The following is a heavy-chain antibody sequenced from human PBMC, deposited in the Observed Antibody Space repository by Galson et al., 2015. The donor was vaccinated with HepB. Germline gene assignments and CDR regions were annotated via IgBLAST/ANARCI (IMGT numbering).Heavy chain of an antibody. CDR2: ISSSSSYI. CDR3: ARDRVGVPAAPLDY. D-gene: IGHD2-2*01. Sequence: SLRLSCAASGFTFSSYSMNWVRQAPGKGLEWVSSISSSSSYIYYADSVKGRFTISRDNAKNSLYLQMNSLRAEDTAVYYCARDRVGVPAAPLDYWGQGTLVTVSS. CDR1: GFTFSSYS. J-gene: IGHJ4*02. V-gene: IGHV3-21*01.